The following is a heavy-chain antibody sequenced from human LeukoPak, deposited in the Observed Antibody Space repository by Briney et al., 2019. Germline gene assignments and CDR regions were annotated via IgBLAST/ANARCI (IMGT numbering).Heavy chain of an antibody. D-gene: IGHD6-13*01. J-gene: IGHJ4*02. Sequence: PGGSLRLSCAASGFTFNNYPMHWVRQAPGKGLEWMAVISYDGNNKYYADSVKGRFTISRDNSKNTLYLQMNYLRAEDTALYYCARARLDTSTWYGAHFDYWGQGSLVSVSS. V-gene: IGHV3-30*04. CDR3: ARARLDTSTWYGAHFDY. CDR1: GFTFNNYP. CDR2: ISYDGNNK.